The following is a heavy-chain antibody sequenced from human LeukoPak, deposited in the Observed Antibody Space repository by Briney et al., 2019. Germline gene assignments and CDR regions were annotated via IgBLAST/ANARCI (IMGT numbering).Heavy chain of an antibody. D-gene: IGHD6-13*01. J-gene: IGHJ4*02. CDR3: ARDRSPEY. CDR1: GFTFSGYW. V-gene: IGHV3-7*01. CDR2: IKQDGSEK. Sequence: PGGSLRLSCVVSGFTFSGYWMTWVRQAPGKGLEWVANIKQDGSEKNYVDSVKGRFTISRDNAKNSLYLQMNSLRAEDTAVYYCARDRSPEYWGQGTLVTVSS.